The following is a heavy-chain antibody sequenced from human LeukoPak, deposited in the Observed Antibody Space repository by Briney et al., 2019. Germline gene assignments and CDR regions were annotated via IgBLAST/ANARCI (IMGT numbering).Heavy chain of an antibody. V-gene: IGHV4-39*07. CDR2: IYYSGST. J-gene: IGHJ4*02. CDR1: GGSISSSSYY. Sequence: SETLSLTCTVSGGSISSSSYYWGWIRQPPGKGLEWIGSIYYSGSTYYNPSLKSRVTISVDTSKNQFSLKLSSVTAADTAVYYCARRPDYGDPYYFDYWGQGTLVTVSS. D-gene: IGHD4-17*01. CDR3: ARRPDYGDPYYFDY.